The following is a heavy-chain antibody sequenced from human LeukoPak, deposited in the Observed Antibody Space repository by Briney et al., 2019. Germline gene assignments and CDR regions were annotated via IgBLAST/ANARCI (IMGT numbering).Heavy chain of an antibody. Sequence: PSETLSLTCTVSGGSISSYYWSWIRQPAGKGLEWIGRIYTSGSTNYNPSLKSRVTMSVDTSKNQFSLKLSSVTAADTAVYYCARVPSFRTGGYYLSWGQGTLVTVSS. V-gene: IGHV4-4*07. J-gene: IGHJ4*02. D-gene: IGHD3-22*01. CDR3: ARVPSFRTGGYYLS. CDR2: IYTSGST. CDR1: GGSISSYY.